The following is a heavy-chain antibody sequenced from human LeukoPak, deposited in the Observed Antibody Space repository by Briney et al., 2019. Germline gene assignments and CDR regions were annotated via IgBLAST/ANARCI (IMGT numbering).Heavy chain of an antibody. D-gene: IGHD6-13*01. CDR2: IYTSGST. CDR3: ARGRRSSWYSGYYYYYMDV. Sequence: PSETLSLTCTVSGGSISSYYWSWIRQPAGKGLEWIGRIYTSGSTNYNPSLKSRVTISVDTSKNQFSLKLSSVTAADTAVYYCARGRRSSWYSGYYYYYMDVWGKGTTVTVSS. CDR1: GGSISSYY. V-gene: IGHV4-4*07. J-gene: IGHJ6*03.